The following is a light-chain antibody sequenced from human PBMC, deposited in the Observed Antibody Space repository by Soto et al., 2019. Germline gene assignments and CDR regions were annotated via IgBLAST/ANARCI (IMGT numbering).Light chain of an antibody. CDR2: DVS. Sequence: QSVLTQPASVSESPGQSITISCTGTSSDVGASDYVSWYQQHPGKAPKLMICDVSNRPPGVSHRFSGSKSGNTASLTISGLQAEDEAVYYCGSYTSTSTLVFGGGTKLTVL. CDR1: SSDVGASDY. J-gene: IGLJ3*02. CDR3: GSYTSTSTLV. V-gene: IGLV2-14*03.